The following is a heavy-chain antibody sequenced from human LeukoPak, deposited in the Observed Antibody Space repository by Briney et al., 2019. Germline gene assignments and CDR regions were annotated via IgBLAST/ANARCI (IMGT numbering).Heavy chain of an antibody. D-gene: IGHD2/OR15-2a*01. CDR1: GGSFSGYY. J-gene: IGHJ4*02. CDR3: ARVVRFSVFDY. Sequence: SETLSLTCAVYGGSFSGYYWSWIRQPAGKGLEWIGRIYTSGSTNYNPSLKSRVTMSVDTSKNQFSLKLSSVTAADTAVYYCARVVRFSVFDYWGQGTLVTVSS. CDR2: IYTSGST. V-gene: IGHV4-59*10.